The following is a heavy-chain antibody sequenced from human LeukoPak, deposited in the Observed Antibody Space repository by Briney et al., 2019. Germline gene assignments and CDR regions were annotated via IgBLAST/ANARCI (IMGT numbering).Heavy chain of an antibody. CDR2: ISYDGNNK. CDR1: GFTFNHFA. CDR3: AKGTRFIAVASVYFDY. D-gene: IGHD6-19*01. Sequence: GGSLRLSCAASGFTFNHFAMHWVRQAPGKGLEWVAVISYDGNNKYHADSVKGRLTISRDNSKNTLYLQMNSLRGDDTAVYYCAKGTRFIAVASVYFDYWGQGTLVTVSS. J-gene: IGHJ4*02. V-gene: IGHV3-30-3*01.